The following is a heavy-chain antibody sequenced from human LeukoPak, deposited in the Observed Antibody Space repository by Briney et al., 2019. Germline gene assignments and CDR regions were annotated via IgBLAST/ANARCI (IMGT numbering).Heavy chain of an antibody. CDR2: IYYSRST. D-gene: IGHD6-13*01. V-gene: IGHV4-59*01. Sequence: SETLSLTCAVYGGSFSGYYWSWIRQPPGKGLEWIGYIYYSRSTNYNPSLKSRVTISVDTSKNQFSLKLSSVTAADTAAYYCARAAAGTFGFDYWGQGTLVTVSS. CDR1: GGSFSGYY. J-gene: IGHJ4*02. CDR3: ARAAAGTFGFDY.